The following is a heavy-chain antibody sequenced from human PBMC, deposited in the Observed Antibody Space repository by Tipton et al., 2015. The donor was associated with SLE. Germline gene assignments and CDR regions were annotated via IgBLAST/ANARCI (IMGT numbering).Heavy chain of an antibody. CDR1: GLSMTTRPW. D-gene: IGHD3-10*01. Sequence: TLSLTCSVAGLSMTTRPWWNWVRQPPGMGLEWIGEIHHRGTTNYNPSLKSRVTISVDKSKSQFSLKLSSVTAADTAVYYCAGGFYYGSGTFSDFEYWGQGTLATVSS. CDR2: IHHRGTT. CDR3: AGGFYYGSGTFSDFEY. J-gene: IGHJ4*02. V-gene: IGHV4-4*02.